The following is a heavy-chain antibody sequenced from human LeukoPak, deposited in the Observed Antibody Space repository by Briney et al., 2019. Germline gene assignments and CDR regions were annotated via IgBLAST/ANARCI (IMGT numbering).Heavy chain of an antibody. D-gene: IGHD6-19*01. V-gene: IGHV1-18*04. J-gene: IGHJ4*02. CDR1: GYTFTGYY. CDR2: ISAYNGNT. Sequence: ASVKVSCKASGYTFTGYYMHWVRQAPGQGLEWMGWISAYNGNTNYAQKLQGRVTMTTDTSTSTAYMELRSLRSDDTAVYYCARPLSSGWYQYYFDYWGQGTLVTVSS. CDR3: ARPLSSGWYQYYFDY.